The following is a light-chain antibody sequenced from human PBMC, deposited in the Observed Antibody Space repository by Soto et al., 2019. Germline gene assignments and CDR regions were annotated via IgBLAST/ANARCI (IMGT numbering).Light chain of an antibody. CDR3: ATWDDSRKGV. J-gene: IGLJ1*01. CDR2: TNN. V-gene: IGLV1-44*01. Sequence: QSVLTQPPSASGTPGQRTTISCYGSSSNIESHSVNWYQQVPGTAPKLLINTNNQRPSGVPDRFSGSKSGASASLAISGLQSEDEATYYCATWDDSRKGVFGTGTKVTVL. CDR1: SSNIESHS.